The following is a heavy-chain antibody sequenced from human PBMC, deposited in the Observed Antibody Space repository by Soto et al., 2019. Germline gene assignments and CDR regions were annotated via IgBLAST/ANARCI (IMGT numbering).Heavy chain of an antibody. CDR3: AEDLTGITGG. CDR2: ISRSGDTM. J-gene: IGHJ4*02. Sequence: EVQLVESGGGLVQPGGSLRLSCAASGFTFSSYEMNWVRQAPGKGLEWVSYISRSGDTMNYADSVKGRFTISRDNAKNSLYLQMNSLRAEDTAVYYCAEDLTGITGGWGQGTLVTVSS. D-gene: IGHD1-7*01. V-gene: IGHV3-48*03. CDR1: GFTFSSYE.